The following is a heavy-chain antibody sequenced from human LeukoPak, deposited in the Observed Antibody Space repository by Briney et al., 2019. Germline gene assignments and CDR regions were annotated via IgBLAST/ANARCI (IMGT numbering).Heavy chain of an antibody. CDR2: MNPNSGNT. V-gene: IGHV1-8*03. CDR3: ARTYSSGWSRGWFDP. J-gene: IGHJ5*02. CDR1: GYTFTSYD. Sequence: ASVKVSCKASGYTFTSYDINWVRRATGQGLEWMGWMNPNSGNTGYAQKFQGRVTITRNTSISTAYMELSSLRSEDTAVYYCARTYSSGWSRGWFDPWGQGTLVTVSS. D-gene: IGHD6-19*01.